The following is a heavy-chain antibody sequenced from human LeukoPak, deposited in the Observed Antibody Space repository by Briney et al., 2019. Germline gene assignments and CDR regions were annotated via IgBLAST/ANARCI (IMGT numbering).Heavy chain of an antibody. D-gene: IGHD1-26*01. CDR1: GGSISSSSYY. V-gene: IGHV4-61*02. Sequence: SETLSLTCTVSGGSISSSSYYWSWIRQPAGKGLEWIGRIYTSGSTNYNPSLKSRVTMSVDTSKNQFSLKLSSVTAADTAVYYCARAGGSYYHRYYYYMDVWGKGTTVTISS. J-gene: IGHJ6*03. CDR3: ARAGGSYYHRYYYYMDV. CDR2: IYTSGST.